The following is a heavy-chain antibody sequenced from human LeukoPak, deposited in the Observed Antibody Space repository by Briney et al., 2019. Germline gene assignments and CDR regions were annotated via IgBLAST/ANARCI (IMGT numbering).Heavy chain of an antibody. CDR1: GFTFSSYW. D-gene: IGHD6-13*01. J-gene: IGHJ6*02. V-gene: IGHV3-74*01. CDR3: ARDLAAAGSEKDYYYYGMDV. Sequence: GGSLRLSCAASGFTFSSYWMHWVRQAPGKGLVWVSRINSDGSSTSYADSVKGRFTISRDNSKNTLYLQMNSLRAEDTAVYYCARDLAAAGSEKDYYYYGMDVWGQGTTVTVSS. CDR2: INSDGSST.